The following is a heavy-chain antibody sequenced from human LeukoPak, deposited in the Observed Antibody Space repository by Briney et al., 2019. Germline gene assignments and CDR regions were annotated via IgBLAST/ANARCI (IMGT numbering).Heavy chain of an antibody. CDR2: FDPEDGET. CDR3: ATEGSYDYIWGSYRAYLDY. Sequence: GASVKVSCKVSGYTLTELSMHWVRQAPGKGLEWMGGFDPEDGETIYAQKFQGRVTMTEDTSTDTAYMELSSLRSEDTAVYYCATEGSYDYIWGSYRAYLDYWGQGTLVTVSS. CDR1: GYTLTELS. J-gene: IGHJ4*02. D-gene: IGHD3-16*02. V-gene: IGHV1-24*01.